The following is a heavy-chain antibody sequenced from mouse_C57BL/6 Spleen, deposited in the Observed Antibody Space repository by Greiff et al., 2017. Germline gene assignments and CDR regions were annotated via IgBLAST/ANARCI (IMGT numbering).Heavy chain of an antibody. CDR3: TRSIATVVATDAMGY. CDR2: IDPDSGGT. Sequence: VQLQQSGAELVKPGASVKLSCTASGYTFTSYWMHWVKQRPGRGLEWIGRIDPDSGGTKYNEKFKSKATLTVDKPSSTAYMQLSSLTSEDTAVYNGTRSIATVVATDAMGYWGQGTSVTVSS. J-gene: IGHJ4*01. CDR1: GYTFTSYW. V-gene: IGHV1-72*01. D-gene: IGHD1-1*01.